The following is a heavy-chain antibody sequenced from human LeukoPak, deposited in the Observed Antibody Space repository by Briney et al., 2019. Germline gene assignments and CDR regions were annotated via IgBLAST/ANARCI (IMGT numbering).Heavy chain of an antibody. J-gene: IGHJ4*01. Sequence: GGSLRLSCAASGFTFSSYTMHWVRQAPGKGLEWVSYINSSSNAIYYPDSVKGRFTISRDNARNSLYLHRDSLRDEDTAVYYCARVGHKRSGGPHDYFDYWGHGTLVTVSA. D-gene: IGHD3-16*01. CDR3: ARVGHKRSGGPHDYFDY. CDR1: GFTFSSYT. CDR2: INSSSNAI. V-gene: IGHV3-48*02.